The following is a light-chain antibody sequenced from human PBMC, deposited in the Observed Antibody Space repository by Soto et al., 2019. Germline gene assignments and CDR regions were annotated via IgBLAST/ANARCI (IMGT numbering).Light chain of an antibody. V-gene: IGLV1-51*01. CDR1: SSNIGDNY. J-gene: IGLJ1*01. CDR2: DND. Sequence: QSVLTQPPSVSAAPGQNVTISCAGSSSNIGDNYVSWYQQLPGTAPKLLIYDNDKRPSEIPDRFSGSKSATSATLGITGLQTGDEADYYCGTWDNSLSAGVFGPGTKLTVL. CDR3: GTWDNSLSAGV.